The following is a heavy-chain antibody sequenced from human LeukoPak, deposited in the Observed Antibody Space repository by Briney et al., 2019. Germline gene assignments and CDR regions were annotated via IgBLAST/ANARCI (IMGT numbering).Heavy chain of an antibody. CDR1: GYAFTTYG. V-gene: IGHV1-18*04. D-gene: IGHD6-19*01. CDR3: ARDRGAVAGTENWFDP. Sequence: ASVKVSCKASGYAFTTYGISWVRQAPGQGLEWMGWISAYNGNTKYAQKLQGRVTMTTDTPTSTAYMELRSLRSDDTAVYYCARDRGAVAGTENWFDPWGQGTLVTVSP. CDR2: ISAYNGNT. J-gene: IGHJ5*02.